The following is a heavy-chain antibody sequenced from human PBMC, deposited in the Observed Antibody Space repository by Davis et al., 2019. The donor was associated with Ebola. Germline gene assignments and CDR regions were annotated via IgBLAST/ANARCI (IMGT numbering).Heavy chain of an antibody. V-gene: IGHV5-51*01. CDR2: IYPGDSDT. CDR3: ALDHSAYEFWVY. D-gene: IGHD3-3*01. Sequence: GGSLRLSCQGSGYSFTTYWIAWVRQLPGKGLEWMGVIYPGDSDTRYSPSFQGQVTVSVDKSITTAYLQWRSLKASDTAMYYCALDHSAYEFWVYWGQGTLVTVSS. J-gene: IGHJ4*02. CDR1: GYSFTTYW.